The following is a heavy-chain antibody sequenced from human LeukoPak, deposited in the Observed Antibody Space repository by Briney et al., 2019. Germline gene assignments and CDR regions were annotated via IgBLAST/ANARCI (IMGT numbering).Heavy chain of an antibody. CDR3: AKDDGGSYYIYYYYMDV. CDR1: GFTFSNYG. V-gene: IGHV3-23*01. Sequence: GGSLRLSCAASGFTFSNYGMSWVRQAPGKGLEWVSAISGSGGNTYYADSVKGRFTISRDNSKNTLYLQMNSLRAEDTAVYYCAKDDGGSYYIYYYYMDVWGKGTTVTISS. D-gene: IGHD1-26*01. J-gene: IGHJ6*03. CDR2: ISGSGGNT.